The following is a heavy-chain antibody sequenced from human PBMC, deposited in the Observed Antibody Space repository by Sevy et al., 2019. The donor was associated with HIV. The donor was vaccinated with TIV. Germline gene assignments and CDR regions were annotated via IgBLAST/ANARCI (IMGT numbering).Heavy chain of an antibody. CDR1: GGSISSYY. V-gene: IGHV4-59*12. Sequence: SETLSLTCTVSGGSISSYYWNWIRQPPGKGLEWIGYIYYSGSTNYNPSLKSRVTISVETSKNQFSLKLTCVPAADTAVYFCARLCGSYYGCNYYYGMDVWGQGTTVTVSS. D-gene: IGHD1-26*01. J-gene: IGHJ6*02. CDR2: IYYSGST. CDR3: ARLCGSYYGCNYYYGMDV.